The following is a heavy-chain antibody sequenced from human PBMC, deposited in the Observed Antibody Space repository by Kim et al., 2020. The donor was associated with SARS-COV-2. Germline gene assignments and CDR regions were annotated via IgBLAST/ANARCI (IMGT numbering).Heavy chain of an antibody. CDR2: ISYDGSNK. D-gene: IGHD2-2*02. Sequence: GGSLRLSCAASGFTFSSYAMHWVRQAPGKGLEWVAVISYDGSNKYYADSVKGRFTISRDNSKNTLYLQMNSLRAEDTAVYYCARWDHVVPAAIGAFDYWGQGTLVTVSS. CDR3: ARWDHVVPAAIGAFDY. J-gene: IGHJ4*02. CDR1: GFTFSSYA. V-gene: IGHV3-30-3*01.